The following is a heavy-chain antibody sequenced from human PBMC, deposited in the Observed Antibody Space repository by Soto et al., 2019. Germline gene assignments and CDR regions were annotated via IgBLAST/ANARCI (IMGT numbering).Heavy chain of an antibody. D-gene: IGHD3-16*02. CDR1: GGSFSGYY. Sequence: PSETLSLTCAVYGGSFSGYYWSWIRQPPGKGLEWIGEINHSGSTNYNPSLKSRVTISVDTSKSQFSLKLSSVTAADTAVYYCARGLHLGELSSRYNWFDPWGQGTLVTVSS. J-gene: IGHJ5*02. CDR2: INHSGST. CDR3: ARGLHLGELSSRYNWFDP. V-gene: IGHV4-34*01.